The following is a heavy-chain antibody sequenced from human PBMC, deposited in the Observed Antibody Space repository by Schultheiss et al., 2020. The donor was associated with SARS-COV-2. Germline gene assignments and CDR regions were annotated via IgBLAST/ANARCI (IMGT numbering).Heavy chain of an antibody. D-gene: IGHD6-13*01. Sequence: SETLSLTCTVSGGSIRSYYWSWIRQPPGKGLEWIGEINHSGSTNYNPSLKSRVTISVDTSKNQFSLKLSSVTAADTAVYYCARGGKPHSAAGRGSLDLWGRGTLVTVSS. CDR1: GGSIRSYY. J-gene: IGHJ2*01. CDR3: ARGGKPHSAAGRGSLDL. CDR2: INHSGST. V-gene: IGHV4-34*01.